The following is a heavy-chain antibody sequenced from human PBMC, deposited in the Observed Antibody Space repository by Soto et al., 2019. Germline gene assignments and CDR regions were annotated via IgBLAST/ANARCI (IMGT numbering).Heavy chain of an antibody. CDR1: GFTFSSYG. CDR2: IWYDGSNK. Sequence: VGSLRLSCAASGFTFSSYGMHWVRQAPGKGLEWVAVIWYDGSNKYYADSVKGRFTISRDNSKNTLYLQMNSLRAEDTAVYYCARVHGRGGYDGEVDYWGQGTLVTVSS. V-gene: IGHV3-33*01. J-gene: IGHJ4*02. CDR3: ARVHGRGGYDGEVDY. D-gene: IGHD5-12*01.